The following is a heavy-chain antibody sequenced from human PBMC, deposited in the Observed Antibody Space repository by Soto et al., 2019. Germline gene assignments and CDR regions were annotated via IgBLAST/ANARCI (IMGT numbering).Heavy chain of an antibody. CDR1: EFAFSSYS. J-gene: IGHJ3*02. V-gene: IGHV3-7*05. CDR2: IRKDGSQR. D-gene: IGHD6-25*01. CDR3: ARDVSPVSSGLYFDAFEI. Sequence: EVQLVESGGGLVQPGGSLTLSCAASEFAFSSYSMTWVRQAPGKGLEWVADIRKDGSQRSYLDSVRGRFTISRDNSKNSLYLHMTSLRAEDTSLYFCARDVSPVSSGLYFDAFEIWGQGTMVTVSS.